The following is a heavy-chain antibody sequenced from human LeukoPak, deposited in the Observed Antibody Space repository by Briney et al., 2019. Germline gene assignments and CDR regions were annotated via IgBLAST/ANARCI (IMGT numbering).Heavy chain of an antibody. CDR2: ISIGGTNK. J-gene: IGHJ4*02. CDR3: AAGSSVDCSRTSCPPTDY. CDR1: GFTFSNSA. D-gene: IGHD2-2*01. Sequence: GRSLRLSCAASGFTFSNSAMHWVRQAPGKGLEWVAVISIGGTNKYYAGSVKGRFTISRDNSKNTVYVQMSSLRGDDSGVYYCAAGSSVDCSRTSCPPTDYWGQGTLVTVSS. V-gene: IGHV3-30-3*01.